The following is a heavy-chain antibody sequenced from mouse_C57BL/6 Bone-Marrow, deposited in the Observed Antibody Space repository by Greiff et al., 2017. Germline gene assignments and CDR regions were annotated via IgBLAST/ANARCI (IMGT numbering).Heavy chain of an antibody. J-gene: IGHJ4*01. CDR1: GYTFTSYW. CDR2: IDPSDSYT. V-gene: IGHV1-69*01. CDR3: ARWGYYGSSDLYYYAMDY. Sequence: QVQLQQPGAELVMPGASVKLSCKASGYTFTSYWMHWVKQRPGQGLEWIGEIDPSDSYTNYNQKFKGKATLTVDKSSRTAYMQLSSLTSEDSAVYYCARWGYYGSSDLYYYAMDYWGQGTSVTVSS. D-gene: IGHD1-1*01.